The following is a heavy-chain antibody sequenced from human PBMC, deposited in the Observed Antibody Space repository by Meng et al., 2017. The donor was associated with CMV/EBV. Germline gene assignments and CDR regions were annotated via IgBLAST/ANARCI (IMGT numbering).Heavy chain of an antibody. CDR3: ARLASEWEPFDY. D-gene: IGHD1-26*01. Sequence: KVSCKGSGYSFTSYWIGWVRQRPGKGLEWMGIIYPGDSDTRYSPSFQGQVTISADKPISTAYLQWSSLKASDTAMYYCARLASEWEPFDYWGQGTLVTVSS. J-gene: IGHJ4*02. V-gene: IGHV5-51*04. CDR2: IYPGDSDT. CDR1: GYSFTSYW.